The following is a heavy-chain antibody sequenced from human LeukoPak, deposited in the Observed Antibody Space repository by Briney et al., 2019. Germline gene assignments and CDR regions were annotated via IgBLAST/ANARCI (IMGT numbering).Heavy chain of an antibody. CDR1: GGSIRSYY. CDR2: IYYSGST. V-gene: IGHV4-59*01. Sequence: SETLSLTCTVSGGSIRSYYWSWIRQPPGKGLEWIGYIYYSGSTNYNPSLKSRVTISVDTSKNQFSLKLSSVTAADTAVYYCARLEWTGMRYFDYWGQGTLVTVSS. CDR3: ARLEWTGMRYFDY. D-gene: IGHD3/OR15-3a*01. J-gene: IGHJ4*02.